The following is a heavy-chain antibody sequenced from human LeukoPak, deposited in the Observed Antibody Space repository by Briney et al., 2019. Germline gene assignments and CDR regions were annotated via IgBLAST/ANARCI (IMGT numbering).Heavy chain of an antibody. CDR2: IRYDGSNK. D-gene: IGHD4-11*01. CDR3: AKNSNFYYYYYYMDV. Sequence: GGSLRLSCAASGFTFSSYGMHWVRQAPGKGLEWVAFIRYDGSNKYYADSVKGRFTISRDNSKNTLYLQMNSLRAEDTAVYYCAKNSNFYYYYYYMDVWGKGTTVTVSS. J-gene: IGHJ6*03. CDR1: GFTFSSYG. V-gene: IGHV3-30*02.